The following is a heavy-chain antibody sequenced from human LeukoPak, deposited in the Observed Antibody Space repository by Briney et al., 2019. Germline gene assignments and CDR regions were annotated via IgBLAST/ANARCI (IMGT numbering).Heavy chain of an antibody. CDR2: INPSGGST. CDR1: GYTFTSYY. V-gene: IGHV1-46*03. J-gene: IGHJ4*02. D-gene: IGHD1-26*01. CDR3: AWASGSYYSIDY. Sequence: GASVKVSCKASGYTFTSYYMHWVRQAPGQGLEWMGIINPSGGSTSYAQKFQGRVTMTRDTSTSTAYMELSSLRSEDTAVYYCAWASGSYYSIDYWGQGTLVTVSS.